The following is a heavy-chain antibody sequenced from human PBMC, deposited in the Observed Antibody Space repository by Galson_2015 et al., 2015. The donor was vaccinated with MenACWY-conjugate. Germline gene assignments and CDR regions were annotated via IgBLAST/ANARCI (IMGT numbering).Heavy chain of an antibody. CDR3: ASRESSSWYRQYFQH. CDR1: GFTFSSYS. CDR2: ISESSSTI. Sequence: SLRLSCAASGFTFSSYSMNWVRQAPGKGLEWVSYISESSSTIAYADSVKGRFTISRDNAKNSLYLQMNSLRAEDTAVYYCASRESSSWYRQYFQHWGQGTLVTVSS. D-gene: IGHD6-13*01. V-gene: IGHV3-48*01. J-gene: IGHJ1*01.